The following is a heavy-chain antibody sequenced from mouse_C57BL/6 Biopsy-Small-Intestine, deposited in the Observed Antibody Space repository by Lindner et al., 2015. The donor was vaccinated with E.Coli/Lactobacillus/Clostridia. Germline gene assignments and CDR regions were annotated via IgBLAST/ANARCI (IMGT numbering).Heavy chain of an antibody. CDR2: INPNNGGT. Sequence: VQLQESGPELVKPGASVKMSCKASGYTFTDYNMHWVKQSHGKSLEWIGYINPNNGGTSYNQKFKGKATLTVNKSSSTAYMELRSLTSEDTAVYYCAPNYYGSRGGFDYWGQGTTLTVSS. V-gene: IGHV1-22*01. CDR1: GYTFTDYN. CDR3: APNYYGSRGGFDY. D-gene: IGHD1-1*01. J-gene: IGHJ2*01.